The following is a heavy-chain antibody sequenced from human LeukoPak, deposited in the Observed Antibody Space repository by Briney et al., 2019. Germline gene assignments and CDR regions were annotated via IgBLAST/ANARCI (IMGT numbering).Heavy chain of an antibody. D-gene: IGHD3-3*01. CDR3: ARRPYYDFWSGPGGARWFDP. J-gene: IGHJ5*02. V-gene: IGHV4-39*01. CDR1: GGSISSSSYY. Sequence: PSETQSLTCTVSGGSISSSSYYWGWIRQPPGKGLEWIGSIYYSGSTYYNPSLKSRVTISVDTSKNQFSLKLSSVTAADTAVYYCARRPYYDFWSGPGGARWFDPWGQGTLVTVSS. CDR2: IYYSGST.